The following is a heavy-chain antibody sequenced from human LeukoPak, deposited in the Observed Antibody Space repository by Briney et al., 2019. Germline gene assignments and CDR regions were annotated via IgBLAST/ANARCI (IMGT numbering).Heavy chain of an antibody. J-gene: IGHJ5*02. CDR3: ARGGIVVPAPRFDP. V-gene: IGHV3-21*01. D-gene: IGHD2-2*01. CDR2: ISSSSSYI. Sequence: NPGGSLRLSCAASGFTFSSYSMNWVRQAPGKGLEWVSSISSSSSYINYADSVKGRFTISRDNAKNSLYLQMNSLRAEDTAVYYCARGGIVVPAPRFDPWGQGTLVTVSS. CDR1: GFTFSSYS.